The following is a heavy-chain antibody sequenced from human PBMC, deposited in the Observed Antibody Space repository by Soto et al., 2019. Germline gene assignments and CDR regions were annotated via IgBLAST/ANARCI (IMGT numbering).Heavy chain of an antibody. D-gene: IGHD2-8*01. Sequence: GGSLRLSCPASGFTFSSYDMHWVRQATGKGLEWVSAIGTAGDTYYPGSVKGRFTISRENAKNSLYLQMNSLRAGDTAVYYCARGNADSRYCTNGVCHPFDYWGQGTLVTVSS. V-gene: IGHV3-13*01. CDR3: ARGNADSRYCTNGVCHPFDY. J-gene: IGHJ4*02. CDR1: GFTFSSYD. CDR2: IGTAGDT.